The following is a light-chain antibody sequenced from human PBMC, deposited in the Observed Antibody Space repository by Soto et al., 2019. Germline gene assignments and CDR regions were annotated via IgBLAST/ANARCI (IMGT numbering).Light chain of an antibody. V-gene: IGLV2-8*01. J-gene: IGLJ2*01. CDR1: SSDVGGFNY. CDR2: EVS. Sequence: QSALTQPPSASGSPGQSVTISCTGTSSDVGGFNYVSWYQQHPGKAPKLIIYEVSKWPSGVPSRFSGSKSGNTASLTVSGLQAEDEADYYCSSYTSSSTLLFGGGTKLTVL. CDR3: SSYTSSSTLL.